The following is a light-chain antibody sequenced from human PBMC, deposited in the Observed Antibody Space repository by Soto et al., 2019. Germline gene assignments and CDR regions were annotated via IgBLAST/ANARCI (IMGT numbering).Light chain of an antibody. V-gene: IGLV2-23*01. CDR2: EGS. J-gene: IGLJ1*01. Sequence: QSALTQPASVSGSPGQSITISCTGTTSDIGGYNYVSWYQHHPGKAPKLMIYEGSKRPSGVSDRFSGSKSGITASLTISGLQAEDEADYYCCSYAGNPYVFGTGTKLTVL. CDR1: TSDIGGYNY. CDR3: CSYAGNPYV.